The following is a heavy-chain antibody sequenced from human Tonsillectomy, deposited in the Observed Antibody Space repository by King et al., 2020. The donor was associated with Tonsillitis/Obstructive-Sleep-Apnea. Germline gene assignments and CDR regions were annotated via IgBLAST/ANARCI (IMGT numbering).Heavy chain of an antibody. CDR2: IIPLFSTS. J-gene: IGHJ3*02. V-gene: IGHV1-69*01. CDR1: GGTFGSYA. D-gene: IGHD3-16*01. Sequence: GQLVQSGAEVKKPGSSVKVSCRAPGGTFGSYAFIWVRQAPGQGLEWMGGIIPLFSTSNYAQKFQDRVTVAADESTRTVYMEVNSLRSEDTAVYYCAREGEWAPPGTNAFDIWGQGTMVIVSS. CDR3: AREGEWAPPGTNAFDI.